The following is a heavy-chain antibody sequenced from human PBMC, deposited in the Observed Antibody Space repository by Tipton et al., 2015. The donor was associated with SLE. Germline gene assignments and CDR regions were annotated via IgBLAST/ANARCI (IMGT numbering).Heavy chain of an antibody. D-gene: IGHD6-13*01. Sequence: QSGAEVKKPGASVKVSCKASGYTFTSYGISWVRQAPGQGLEWMGGIIPIFGTANYAQKFQGRVTITTDESTSTAYMELSSLRSEDTAVYYCARGNLAAAGYDYWGQGTLVTVSS. V-gene: IGHV1-69*05. J-gene: IGHJ4*02. CDR3: ARGNLAAAGYDY. CDR2: IIPIFGTA. CDR1: GYTFTSYG.